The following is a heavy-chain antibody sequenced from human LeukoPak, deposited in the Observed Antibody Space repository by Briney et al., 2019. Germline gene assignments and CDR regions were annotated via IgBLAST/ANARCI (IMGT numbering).Heavy chain of an antibody. D-gene: IGHD3-3*01. Sequence: GGSLRLSCAASGFTFSSYAMSWVRQAPGKGLEWVSAISGSGGSTYYADSVKGRFTISRDNSKNTLYLQMNSLRAEDTAVYYCAKDSQAIFGVVITYFDYWGQGTLVTVSS. CDR1: GFTFSSYA. CDR3: AKDSQAIFGVVITYFDY. V-gene: IGHV3-23*01. J-gene: IGHJ4*02. CDR2: ISGSGGST.